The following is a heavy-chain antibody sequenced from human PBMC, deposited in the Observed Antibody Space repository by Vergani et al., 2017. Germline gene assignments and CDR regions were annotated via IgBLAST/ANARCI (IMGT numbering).Heavy chain of an antibody. CDR2: ISWNSGSI. D-gene: IGHD3-3*01. V-gene: IGHV3-9*01. Sequence: EVQLVESGGGLVQPGRSLRLSCAASGFTFDDYAMHWVRQAPGKGLEWVSGISWNSGSIGYADSVKGRFTISRDNAKNSLYLQMNSLRAEDTALYYCARGPEFRVFGVVITSPYYYYGMDVWGQGTTVTVSS. CDR1: GFTFDDYA. J-gene: IGHJ6*02. CDR3: ARGPEFRVFGVVITSPYYYYGMDV.